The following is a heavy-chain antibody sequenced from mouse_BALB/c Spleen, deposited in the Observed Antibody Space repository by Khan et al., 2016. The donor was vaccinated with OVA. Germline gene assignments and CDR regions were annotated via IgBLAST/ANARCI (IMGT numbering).Heavy chain of an antibody. V-gene: IGHV5-17*02. D-gene: IGHD1-1*01. CDR1: GFTFSSYG. CDR2: ISGDSSTI. Sequence: EVQLVESGGGLVQPGGSRKLSCAASGFTFSSYGMHWVRQAPEKGLEWVAYISGDSSTIYYTDTVKGRFTISRDNSKNTLSLQMTRLMSEDTAMYYCATSYYYGYYFDYWGPGTTLTVSA. CDR3: ATSYYYGYYFDY. J-gene: IGHJ2*01.